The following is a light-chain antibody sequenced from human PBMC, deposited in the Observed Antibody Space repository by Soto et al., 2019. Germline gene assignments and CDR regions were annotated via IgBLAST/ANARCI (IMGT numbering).Light chain of an antibody. CDR1: QDISNY. CDR2: DAS. Sequence: DIQMTQSPSSLSASVGDRATITCQASQDISNYLNWYQQKPGKAPKLLIYDASNLETGVPSRFSGSGSGTDLTYAISSQQPEEFTTYYSQQTLGPGTKVDIK. CDR3: QQT. V-gene: IGKV1-33*01. J-gene: IGKJ3*01.